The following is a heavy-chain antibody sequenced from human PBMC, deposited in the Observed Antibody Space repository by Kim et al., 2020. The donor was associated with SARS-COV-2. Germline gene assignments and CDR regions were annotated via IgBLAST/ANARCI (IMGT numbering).Heavy chain of an antibody. Sequence: GGSLRLSCAASGFTFSSYGIHWVRQAPGKGLEWVTFISFDGSNKLYADSVKGRFTISRDNSKNTLYLQMNSLRAEDTAVYYCAKGGRWLQWDYYFDYWGQGTLVTVSS. D-gene: IGHD3-16*01. J-gene: IGHJ4*02. CDR1: GFTFSSYG. V-gene: IGHV3-30*18. CDR3: AKGGRWLQWDYYFDY. CDR2: ISFDGSNK.